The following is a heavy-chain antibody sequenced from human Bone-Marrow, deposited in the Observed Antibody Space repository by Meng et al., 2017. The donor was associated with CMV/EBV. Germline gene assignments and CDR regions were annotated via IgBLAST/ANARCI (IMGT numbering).Heavy chain of an antibody. CDR2: IKQDGSEK. CDR1: GFTFSSYW. D-gene: IGHD4-17*01. J-gene: IGHJ4*02. V-gene: IGHV3-7*01. Sequence: GESLKISCAASGFTFSSYWMNWVRQAPGKGLDWLANIKQDGSEKYYLDSVKGRFTISRDNAKNSLYLQMNSLRAEDTAVYYCATAPYGDSPLVDWGQGTLVTVPS. CDR3: ATAPYGDSPLVD.